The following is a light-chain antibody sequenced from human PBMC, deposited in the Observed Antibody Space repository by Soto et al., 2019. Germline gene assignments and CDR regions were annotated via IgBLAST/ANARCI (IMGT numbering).Light chain of an antibody. Sequence: DMHVTQCPSSLSASVGVRVTITFRASQSISSYLNWYQQTPGHAPKLLIYAASSLQSGVPSRFSGSGSGTDFTLTISSMLPEDFATYYCHQSYNTPVTLGQGTRLEIK. CDR2: AAS. J-gene: IGKJ5*01. CDR1: QSISSY. CDR3: HQSYNTPVT. V-gene: IGKV1-39*01.